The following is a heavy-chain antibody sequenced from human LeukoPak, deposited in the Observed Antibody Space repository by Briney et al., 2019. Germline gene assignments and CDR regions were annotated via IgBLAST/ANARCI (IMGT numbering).Heavy chain of an antibody. D-gene: IGHD3-10*01. J-gene: IGHJ5*02. CDR3: ARGSGREWFDP. CDR2: IYDSGST. Sequence: SETLSLTCTVSGGSINNYYWSWIRQPPGKGLEWIGYIYDSGSTYYNPSLKSRVTISVNTSKNQFSLKLSSVTAADTAVYYCARGSGREWFDPWGQGTLVTDSS. V-gene: IGHV4-59*01. CDR1: GGSINNYY.